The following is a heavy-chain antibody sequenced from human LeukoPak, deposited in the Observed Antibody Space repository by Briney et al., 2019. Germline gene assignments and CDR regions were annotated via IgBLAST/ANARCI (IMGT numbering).Heavy chain of an antibody. CDR3: ATAEYSVTDY. J-gene: IGHJ4*02. D-gene: IGHD6-6*01. CDR2: IVVGSGNT. V-gene: IGHV1-58*02. Sequence: SVKVSCTASGFTFTSSAMQWVRQARGQRLEWIGWIVVGSGNTKYAQKLQERVTITRDMSTSTAYMELSSLRSEDTAVYYCATAEYSVTDYWGQGTLVTVSS. CDR1: GFTFTSSA.